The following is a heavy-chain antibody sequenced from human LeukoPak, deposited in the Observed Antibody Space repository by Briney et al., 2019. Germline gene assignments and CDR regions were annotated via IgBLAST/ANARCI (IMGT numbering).Heavy chain of an antibody. CDR1: GFTFDDYA. Sequence: PGGSLRLSCAASGFTFDDYAIHWVRQAPGKGLEWVSGISWNSGSIGYADSVKGRFTISRDNAKNSLYLQMNSLRAEDTALYYCAKAKLWFGELSKAYFDYWGQGTLVTVSS. D-gene: IGHD3-10*01. J-gene: IGHJ4*02. CDR3: AKAKLWFGELSKAYFDY. CDR2: ISWNSGSI. V-gene: IGHV3-9*01.